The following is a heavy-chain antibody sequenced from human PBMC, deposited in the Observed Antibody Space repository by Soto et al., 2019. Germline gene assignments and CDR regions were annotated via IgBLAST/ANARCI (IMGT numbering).Heavy chain of an antibody. CDR1: GGTFSSYA. Sequence: ASVKVSFKASGGTFSSYAISWLRQAPGQGLEWMGGIIPIFGTANYAQKFQGRVTITADESTSTAYMELSSLRSEDTAVYYCARCVGLLDPHFDYWGQGTLVTAPQ. V-gene: IGHV1-69*13. J-gene: IGHJ4*02. CDR2: IIPIFGTA. D-gene: IGHD2-15*01. CDR3: ARCVGLLDPHFDY.